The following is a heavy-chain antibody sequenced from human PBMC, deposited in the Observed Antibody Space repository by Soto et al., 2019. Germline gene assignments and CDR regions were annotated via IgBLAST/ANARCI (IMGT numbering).Heavy chain of an antibody. CDR1: GDSIGRFY. D-gene: IGHD1-26*01. CDR3: ARDLSGTGLDI. CDR2: IYSTGGT. Sequence: SETLSLTCNVSGDSIGRFYWSWIRQSAEKGLEWIGRIYSTGGTAYNPALKGRITISLDRSNNHGSLEMNSVTAADTVVYFCARDLSGTGLDIWGRGTRVTVSS. J-gene: IGHJ6*02. V-gene: IGHV4-4*07.